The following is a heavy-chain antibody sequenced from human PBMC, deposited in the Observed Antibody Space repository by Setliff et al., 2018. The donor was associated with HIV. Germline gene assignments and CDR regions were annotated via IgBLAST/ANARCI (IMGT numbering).Heavy chain of an antibody. D-gene: IGHD4-17*01. J-gene: IGHJ4*02. CDR3: VRDDYGYNGKGFGY. Sequence: LSLTCTVSGGSISSDDYYWNWIRQPPGKGLEWIGYITYSGSAYYNPSLKSRVTISIDTSNNQISLRLSSVTAADTARYYCVRDDYGYNGKGFGYWGPGTLVTVSS. V-gene: IGHV4-30-4*08. CDR1: GGSISSDDYY. CDR2: ITYSGSA.